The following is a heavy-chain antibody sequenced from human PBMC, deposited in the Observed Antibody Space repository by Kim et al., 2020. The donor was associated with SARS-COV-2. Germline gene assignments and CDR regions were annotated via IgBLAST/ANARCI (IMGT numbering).Heavy chain of an antibody. J-gene: IGHJ4*02. CDR1: GGSISSSNW. V-gene: IGHV4-4*02. D-gene: IGHD3-22*01. Sequence: SETLSLTCAASGGSISSSNWWSWVRPPPGKGLEWIGEIYHSGSTNYNPSLKSRVTISVDKSKNQFSLKLSSVTAADTAVYYCARVDYDSSGIFDYWGQGTLVTVSS. CDR3: ARVDYDSSGIFDY. CDR2: IYHSGST.